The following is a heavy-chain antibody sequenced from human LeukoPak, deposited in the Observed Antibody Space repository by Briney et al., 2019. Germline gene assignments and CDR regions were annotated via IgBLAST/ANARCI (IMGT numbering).Heavy chain of an antibody. J-gene: IGHJ6*03. D-gene: IGHD3-16*01. CDR1: GFTFSRYW. V-gene: IGHV3-53*01. CDR3: ARDKVWDYFYYYMDV. Sequence: GGSLRLSCAASGFTFSRYWMHWVRQAPGKGLEWVSVIYSGGTTYYADSVKDRFTISRDSSKNTLYLQMNNLRAEDTAVYYCARDKVWDYFYYYMDVWGKGTTVTVSS. CDR2: IYSGGTT.